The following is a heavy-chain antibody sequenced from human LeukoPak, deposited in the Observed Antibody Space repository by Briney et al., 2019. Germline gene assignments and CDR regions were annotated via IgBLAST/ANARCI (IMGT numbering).Heavy chain of an antibody. Sequence: SETLSITCTVSGGSISSSSYYWGWIRQPPGKGLEWIGSIYYSGSTYYNPSLKSRVTISVDTSKNQFSLKLSSVTAADTAVYYCARFSHSSSWPYYFDYWGQGTLVTVSS. CDR1: GGSISSSSYY. D-gene: IGHD6-13*01. CDR3: ARFSHSSSWPYYFDY. J-gene: IGHJ4*02. V-gene: IGHV4-39*07. CDR2: IYYSGST.